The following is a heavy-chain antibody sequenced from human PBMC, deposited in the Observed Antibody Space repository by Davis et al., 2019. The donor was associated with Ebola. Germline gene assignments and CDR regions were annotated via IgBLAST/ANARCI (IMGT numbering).Heavy chain of an antibody. D-gene: IGHD4-17*01. CDR2: INPSGGST. CDR3: ARDLVTTPFDY. J-gene: IGHJ4*02. CDR1: GYTFTSYY. V-gene: IGHV1-46*01. Sequence: AASVKVSCKASGYTFTSYYMHWVRQAPGQGLEWMGIINPSGGSTSYAQKFQGRVTMTTDTSTSTAYMELRSLRSDDTAVYYCARDLVTTPFDYWGQGTLVTVSS.